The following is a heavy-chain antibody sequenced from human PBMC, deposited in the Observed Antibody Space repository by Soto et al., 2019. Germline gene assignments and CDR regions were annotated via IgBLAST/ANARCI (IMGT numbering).Heavy chain of an antibody. CDR3: ARSTLVVLVIHEFDS. Sequence: EVQLLESGGGLIQPGGSLRLSCVASGFTFSSYAMSWVRQAPGQGLEWVSGISGSGDRTDYADSVKGRFTISRDNSKNTLYLQMNSLRAEDTAVYFCARSTLVVLVIHEFDSWGQGALVTVSS. J-gene: IGHJ4*02. CDR1: GFTFSSYA. D-gene: IGHD3-22*01. V-gene: IGHV3-23*01. CDR2: ISGSGDRT.